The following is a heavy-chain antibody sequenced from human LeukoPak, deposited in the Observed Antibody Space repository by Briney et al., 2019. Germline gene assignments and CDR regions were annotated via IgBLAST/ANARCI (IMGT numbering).Heavy chain of an antibody. V-gene: IGHV4-4*07. CDR2: IYTSGST. D-gene: IGHD6-13*01. Sequence: SETLSLTCTVSGGSISSYYWSWIRQPAGKGLEWIGRIYTSGSTNYNPSLKSRVTMSVDTSKNQFSLKLSSVTAADTAVYYCARGLIAAAGTTYYFDYWGQGTLATVSS. J-gene: IGHJ4*02. CDR3: ARGLIAAAGTTYYFDY. CDR1: GGSISSYY.